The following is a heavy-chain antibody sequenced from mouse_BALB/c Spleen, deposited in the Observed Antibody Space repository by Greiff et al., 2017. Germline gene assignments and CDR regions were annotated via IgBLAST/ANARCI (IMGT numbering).Heavy chain of an antibody. CDR2: INPYNGDT. V-gene: IGHV1-20*02. J-gene: IGHJ4*01. D-gene: IGHD2-1*01. CDR3: ARRDYGNYGAMDY. Sequence: EVQLQQSGPELVKPGASVKISCKASGYSFTGYFMNWVMQSHGKSLEWIGRINPYNGDTFYNQKFKGKATLTVDKSSSTAHMELRSLASEDSAVYYCARRDYGNYGAMDYWGQGTAVTVSS. CDR1: GYSFTGYF.